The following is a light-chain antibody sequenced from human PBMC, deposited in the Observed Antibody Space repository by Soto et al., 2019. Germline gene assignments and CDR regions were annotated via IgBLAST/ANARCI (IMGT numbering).Light chain of an antibody. CDR2: GAS. V-gene: IGKV3-20*01. CDR1: QSVGTK. CDR3: HQYGSSAWT. J-gene: IGKJ1*01. Sequence: IVMTQSPATLSVSPGERATLSCRASQSVGTKLAWYQQTRGQAPRLLIYGASSRATGIPDRFSGSGSGTDFTLTINRLEPEDFAVYYCHQYGSSAWTFGQGTKVDIK.